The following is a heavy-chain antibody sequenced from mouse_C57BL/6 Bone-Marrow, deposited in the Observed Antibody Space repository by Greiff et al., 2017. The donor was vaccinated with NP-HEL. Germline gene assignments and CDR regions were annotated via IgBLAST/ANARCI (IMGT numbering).Heavy chain of an antibody. D-gene: IGHD3-2*02. Sequence: QVQLQQSGTELVKPGASVKLSCKASGYTFTSYWMHWVKQRPGQGLEWIGNINPSNGGTNYNEKFKSKASLTVDKSSSTAYLQLSSLTSEDSAVYYCAIRSSGYVGLDYWGQGTTLTVSS. CDR3: AIRSSGYVGLDY. CDR1: GYTFTSYW. J-gene: IGHJ2*01. V-gene: IGHV1-53*01. CDR2: INPSNGGT.